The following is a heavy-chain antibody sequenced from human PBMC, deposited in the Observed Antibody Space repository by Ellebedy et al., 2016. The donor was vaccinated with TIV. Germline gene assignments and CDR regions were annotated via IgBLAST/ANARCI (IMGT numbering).Heavy chain of an antibody. J-gene: IGHJ4*02. CDR2: IYSGGST. CDR1: GFTVSSNY. CDR3: ARATVTVDY. D-gene: IGHD4-17*01. Sequence: GESLKISXAASGFTVSSNYMSWVRQAPGKGLEWVSVIYSGGSTYYADSVKGRFTISRDNAKNSLYLQMNSLRDEDTAVYYCARATVTVDYWGRGTLVTVSS. V-gene: IGHV3-53*01.